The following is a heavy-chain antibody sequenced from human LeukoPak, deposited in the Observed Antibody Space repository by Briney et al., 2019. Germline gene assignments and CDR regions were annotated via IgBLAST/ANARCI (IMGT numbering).Heavy chain of an antibody. Sequence: PGGSLRLSCTASGFRFSSYGMHWVRQAPGKGLEWVAVIWFDGSKRYYVDSVKGRFTISRDNSQDTLYLQMNSLRVEDTAVYYCARAILATPEGIDNWGQGTLVTISS. D-gene: IGHD5-12*01. J-gene: IGHJ4*02. V-gene: IGHV3-33*01. CDR2: IWFDGSKR. CDR3: ARAILATPEGIDN. CDR1: GFRFSSYG.